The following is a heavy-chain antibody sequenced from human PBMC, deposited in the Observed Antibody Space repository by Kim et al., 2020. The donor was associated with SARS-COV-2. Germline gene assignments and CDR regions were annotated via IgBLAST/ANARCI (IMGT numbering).Heavy chain of an antibody. D-gene: IGHD2-15*01. CDR3: ARDGMGRTPYGLDV. Sequence: NPSLKSRVTMSVDTSNNIVSLKLTSVTAADTAVYYCARDGMGRTPYGLDVWGQGTMVTVSP. J-gene: IGHJ3*01. V-gene: IGHV4-4*07.